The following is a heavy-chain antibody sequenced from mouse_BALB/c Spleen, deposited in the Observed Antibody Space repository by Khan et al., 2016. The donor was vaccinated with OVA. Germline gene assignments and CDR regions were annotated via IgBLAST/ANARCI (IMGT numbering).Heavy chain of an antibody. J-gene: IGHJ4*01. D-gene: IGHD1-1*01. V-gene: IGHV1-63*02. CDR3: VIPYYYGSSYATMDD. CDR2: INPGSGNT. Sequence: QVQLQQSGAELVRPGTSVKMSCKAAGYTFTNYWIGWVKQRPGHGLEWIGDINPGSGNTNYNEKFKGKSTLTADTSSSTAYKQLSSLTSEDSAIYYCVIPYYYGSSYATMDDWGQGTSVTVSS. CDR1: GYTFTNYW.